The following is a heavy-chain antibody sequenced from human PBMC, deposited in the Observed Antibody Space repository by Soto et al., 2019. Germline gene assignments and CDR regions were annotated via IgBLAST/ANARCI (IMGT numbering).Heavy chain of an antibody. CDR2: IGTAGDT. J-gene: IGHJ4*02. D-gene: IGHD3-22*01. CDR3: AREFRTYYYDSSGYYSTKTSDY. Sequence: GVSLGLSFAASGFTFSSYYMHWVRQATGKGLEWVSAIGTAGDTYYPGSVKGRFTISRENAKSSLYLQMNSLRAEDTAVYYCAREFRTYYYDSSGYYSTKTSDYWGQGALVTVSS. CDR1: GFTFSSYY. V-gene: IGHV3-13*01.